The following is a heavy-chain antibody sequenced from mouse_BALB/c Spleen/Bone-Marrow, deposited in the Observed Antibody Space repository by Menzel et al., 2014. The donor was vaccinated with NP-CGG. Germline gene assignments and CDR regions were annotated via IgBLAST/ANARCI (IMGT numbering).Heavy chain of an antibody. J-gene: IGHJ2*01. CDR2: LYPGSGTT. CDR3: TKGNYFFDY. Sequence: LQHSGSELVRPGASVKLSCKASGYTFINYWIHWVKQRPGQGLEWIGNLYPGSGTTNYDEKFRTKATLTVDTFSSTAYMQLSSLTSEDSAVYYCTKGNYFFDYWGQGTTLTVSS. CDR1: GYTFINYW. D-gene: IGHD2-1*01. V-gene: IGHV1S22*01.